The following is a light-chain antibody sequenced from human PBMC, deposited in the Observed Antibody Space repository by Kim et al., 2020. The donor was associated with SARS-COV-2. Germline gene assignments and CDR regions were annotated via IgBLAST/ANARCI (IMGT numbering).Light chain of an antibody. CDR1: NVGSKG. CDR3: QVWDSRSDHWV. CDR2: YDT. J-gene: IGLJ3*02. V-gene: IGLV3-21*04. Sequence: SYELTQPPSVSVAPGKTARITCGGNNVGSKGVHWYQQKPGQAPVLVIYYDTDRPSGIPERFSGSNSGNTATLNISRVEAGDEADYYCQVWDSRSDHWVFGGGTQLTVL.